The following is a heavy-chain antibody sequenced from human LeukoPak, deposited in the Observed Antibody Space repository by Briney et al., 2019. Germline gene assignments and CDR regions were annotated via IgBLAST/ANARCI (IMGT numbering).Heavy chain of an antibody. V-gene: IGHV1-18*01. CDR2: ISAYNDNT. CDR3: ASGYCSGGSCYGLLDY. D-gene: IGHD2-15*01. J-gene: IGHJ4*02. Sequence: ASVKVSCKASGYTFNTYGISWVRQAPGQGLEWMGWISAYNDNTNYAQKLQGRVTMTTDTSTKTAYMELRSLRSDDTAVYYCASGYCSGGSCYGLLDYWGQGTLVIVSS. CDR1: GYTFNTYG.